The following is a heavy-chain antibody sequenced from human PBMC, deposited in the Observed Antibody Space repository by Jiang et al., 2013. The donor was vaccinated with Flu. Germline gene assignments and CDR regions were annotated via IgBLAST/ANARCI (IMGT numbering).Heavy chain of an antibody. Sequence: QTLSLTCAISGDSVSSNSAAWNWIRQSPSRGLEWLGRTYYRSKWYNDYAVSVRSRITINPDTSKNQFSLQLNSVTPEDMAVYYCARGDHGMTVSLFRYWGQGTLVTVSS. CDR1: GDSVSSNSAA. V-gene: IGHV6-1*01. J-gene: IGHJ4*02. CDR2: TYYRSKWYN. CDR3: ARGDHGMTVSLFRY. D-gene: IGHD5/OR15-5a*01.